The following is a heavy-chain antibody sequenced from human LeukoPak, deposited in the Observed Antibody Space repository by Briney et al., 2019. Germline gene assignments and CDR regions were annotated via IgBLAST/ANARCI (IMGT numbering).Heavy chain of an antibody. J-gene: IGHJ3*02. V-gene: IGHV4-59*01. CDR2: IYYSGST. Sequence: SETLSLTCTVSGGSISSYYWSWIRQPPGKGLEWIGYIYYSGSTNYNPSLKSRVTISVDTSKNQFSLKLSSVTAADTAVYYGARGPLGDAFDIWGQGTMVTVSS. CDR1: GGSISSYY. CDR3: ARGPLGDAFDI.